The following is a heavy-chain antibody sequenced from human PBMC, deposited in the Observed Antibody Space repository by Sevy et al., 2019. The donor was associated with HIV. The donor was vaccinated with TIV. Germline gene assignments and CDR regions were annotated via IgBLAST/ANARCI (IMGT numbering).Heavy chain of an antibody. V-gene: IGHV3-48*03. Sequence: GESLRLSCVASGFTFSSYEMNWVRQAPGKGLEWVSKISTSGKSTFYADSVEGRVTISGDNTKNSVFLETNNLRVEDTAVYYCLRSGGAYDAGFDPWGQGTLVTVSS. J-gene: IGHJ5*02. D-gene: IGHD3-22*01. CDR3: LRSGGAYDAGFDP. CDR1: GFTFSSYE. CDR2: ISTSGKST.